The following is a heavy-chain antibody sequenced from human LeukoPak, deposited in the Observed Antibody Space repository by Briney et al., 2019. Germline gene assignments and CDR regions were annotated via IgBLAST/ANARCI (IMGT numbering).Heavy chain of an antibody. Sequence: SETLSLTCTVSGGSISSSSYYWGWIRQPPGKGLEWIGSICYSGSTYYNPSLKSRVTISVDTSKNQFSLKLSSVTAADTAVYYCAREGAARANYYYYYYMDVWGKGTTVTVSS. V-gene: IGHV4-39*07. D-gene: IGHD6-6*01. J-gene: IGHJ6*03. CDR2: ICYSGST. CDR1: GGSISSSSYY. CDR3: AREGAARANYYYYYYMDV.